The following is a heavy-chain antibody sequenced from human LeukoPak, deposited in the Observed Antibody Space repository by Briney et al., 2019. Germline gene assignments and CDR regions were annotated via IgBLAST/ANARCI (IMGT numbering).Heavy chain of an antibody. CDR3: ARGRASSRWFDP. Sequence: ASVKVSCKASGYTFSTYVITWVRQATGQGLEWMGWMNPNSGNTGYAQKFQGRVTMTRNTSISTAYMELSSLRSEDTAVYYCARGRASSRWFDPWGQGTLVTVSS. J-gene: IGHJ5*02. CDR2: MNPNSGNT. D-gene: IGHD6-19*01. CDR1: GYTFSTYV. V-gene: IGHV1-8*02.